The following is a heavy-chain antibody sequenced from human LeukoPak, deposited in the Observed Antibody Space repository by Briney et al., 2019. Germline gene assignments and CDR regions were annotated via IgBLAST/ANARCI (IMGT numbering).Heavy chain of an antibody. CDR3: ASGYNSDS. V-gene: IGHV3-11*04. D-gene: IGHD1-20*01. J-gene: IGHJ4*02. Sequence: GGALRLSCVASGFNFSDYYMSWIRLTPGKGLEWVSYISSRSITIYYVDPVKGRFTISRDDAKNSLSLQMNSLRVEDTAVYYCASGYNSDSWGQGTLVIVSS. CDR2: ISSRSITI. CDR1: GFNFSDYY.